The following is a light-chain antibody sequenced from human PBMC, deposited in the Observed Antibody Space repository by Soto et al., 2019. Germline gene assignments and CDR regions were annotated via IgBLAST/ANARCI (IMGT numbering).Light chain of an antibody. CDR3: SSYTISTTWV. V-gene: IGLV2-14*01. CDR2: EVR. J-gene: IGLJ3*02. CDR1: SNDVGGFDY. Sequence: QSALTQPASVSGSPGQSITISCTGTSNDVGGFDYVSWYQQHPGKAPKLMISEVRIRPSGVSNRFSGSKSGNTASLTISGLQAEDEADYYCSSYTISTTWVFGVGTKLTVL.